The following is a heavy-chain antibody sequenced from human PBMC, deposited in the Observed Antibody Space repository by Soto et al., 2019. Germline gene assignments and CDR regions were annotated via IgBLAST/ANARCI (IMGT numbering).Heavy chain of an antibody. J-gene: IGHJ6*02. CDR1: GYTFTSYY. CDR2: INPSGGST. D-gene: IGHD3-3*01. Sequence: SVKVSCKASGYTFTSYYMHWVRQAPGQGLEWMGIINPSGGSTSYAQKFQGRVTMTRDTSTSTVYMELSSLRSEDTAVYYCARDLYSGFLDWLSHVYYYYGMDVWGQGTTVTVSS. V-gene: IGHV1-46*01. CDR3: ARDLYSGFLDWLSHVYYYYGMDV.